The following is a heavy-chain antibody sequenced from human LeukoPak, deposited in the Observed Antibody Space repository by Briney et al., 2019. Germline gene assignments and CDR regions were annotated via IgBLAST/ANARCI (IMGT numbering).Heavy chain of an antibody. D-gene: IGHD3-16*02. Sequence: GASVNVSCKASGYTFTSYYMHWVRQAPGQGLEWMGIINPSGGSTSYAQKFQGRVTMTRDTSTSTVYMELSSLRSEDTAVYYCARGVMITFGGVIVAYNDYWGKGTLVTVSS. J-gene: IGHJ4*02. CDR1: GYTFTSYY. CDR3: ARGVMITFGGVIVAYNDY. V-gene: IGHV1-46*01. CDR2: INPSGGST.